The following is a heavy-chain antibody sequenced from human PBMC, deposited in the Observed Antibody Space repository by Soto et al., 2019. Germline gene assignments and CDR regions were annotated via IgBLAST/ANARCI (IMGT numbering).Heavy chain of an antibody. CDR2: IDNAGSSV. V-gene: IGHV3-74*01. CDR1: GFTFSSYW. J-gene: IGHJ6*02. CDR3: XXXXXSVXGMDV. Sequence: EVQLVESGGGLVQPGGSLRLSCAASGFTFSSYWMHWVRQAPGKGLVWVSRIDNAGSSVRYADSVKGRFTISRDNXXXXXXXXXXXXXXXXXXXXXXXXXXXSVXGMDVWGQGTTVTVSS.